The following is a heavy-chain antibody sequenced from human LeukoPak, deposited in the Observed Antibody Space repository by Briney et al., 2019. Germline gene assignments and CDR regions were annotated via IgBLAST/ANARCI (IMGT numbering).Heavy chain of an antibody. CDR2: ISYDGSNK. D-gene: IGHD1/OR15-1a*01. J-gene: IGHJ3*02. Sequence: GGSLRLSCAASGFTFSSYGMHWVRQAPGKGLEWVAVISYDGSNKYYADSVKGRFTISRDNSKSTVHLQMDSLRVDDTAVYYCAKVATPNTLDALDIWGQGTLVTVSS. CDR3: AKVATPNTLDALDI. V-gene: IGHV3-30*18. CDR1: GFTFSSYG.